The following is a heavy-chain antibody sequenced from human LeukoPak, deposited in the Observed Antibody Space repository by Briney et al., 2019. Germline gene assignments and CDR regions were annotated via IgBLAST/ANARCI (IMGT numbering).Heavy chain of an antibody. V-gene: IGHV4-59*01. D-gene: IGHD2-2*02. J-gene: IGHJ4*02. Sequence: KPSETLSLTCTVSGGSISSYYWSWIRQPPGKGLEWIGYIYYSGSTNYNPSLKSRVTISADTSKNQFSLKLSSVTAADTAVYYCARSVGYQLLYALDYWGQGTLVTVSS. CDR2: IYYSGST. CDR1: GGSISSYY. CDR3: ARSVGYQLLYALDY.